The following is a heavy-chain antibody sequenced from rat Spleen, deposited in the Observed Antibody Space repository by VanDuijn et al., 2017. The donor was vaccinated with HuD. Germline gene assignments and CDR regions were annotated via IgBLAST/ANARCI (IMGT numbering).Heavy chain of an antibody. D-gene: IGHD1-2*01. CDR3: ARHGYYYSSYIYDPYWYFDF. Sequence: EVQLVESGGGLVQPGRSXXLSCAAXXFTXXXYDXXXVRXXPTXGXEWVASIITGGGNTYYRDSVKGRFTISSDNAKSTLNLQMDRLRSEDTATYYCARHGYYYSSYIYDPYWYFDFWGPGTMVTVSS. CDR1: XFTXXXYD. CDR2: IITGGGNT. V-gene: IGHV5-25*01. J-gene: IGHJ1*01.